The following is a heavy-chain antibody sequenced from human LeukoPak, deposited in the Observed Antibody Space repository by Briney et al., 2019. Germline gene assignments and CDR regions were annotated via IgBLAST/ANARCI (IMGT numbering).Heavy chain of an antibody. Sequence: PSETLSLTCTVSGGSISSFYWSWIRRPPGKGLEWIAYTYYSGSTNYNPSLKSRVTISVDTSKDQFSLKLSSVTAADTAVYYCARSGFGEANFDYWGQGTLVTVSS. D-gene: IGHD3-10*01. CDR3: ARSGFGEANFDY. V-gene: IGHV4-59*08. CDR2: TYYSGST. CDR1: GGSISSFY. J-gene: IGHJ4*02.